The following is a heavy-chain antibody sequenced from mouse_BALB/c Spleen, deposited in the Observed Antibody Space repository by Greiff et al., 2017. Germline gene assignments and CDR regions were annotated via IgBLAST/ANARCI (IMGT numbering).Heavy chain of an antibody. CDR2: ISNGGGST. Sequence: EVKLMESGGGLVQPGGSLKLSCAASGFTFSSYTMSWVRQTPEKRLEWVAYISNGGGSTYYPDTVKGRFTIARDNAKNTLYLQLSSLKSEDTAMYYCARHALRNYLDYWGQGTTLTVSS. CDR3: ARHALRNYLDY. CDR1: GFTFSSYT. V-gene: IGHV5-12-2*01. J-gene: IGHJ2*01.